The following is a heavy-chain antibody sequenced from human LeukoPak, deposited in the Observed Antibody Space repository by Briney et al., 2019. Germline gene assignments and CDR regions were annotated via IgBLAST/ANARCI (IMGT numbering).Heavy chain of an antibody. J-gene: IGHJ5*02. D-gene: IGHD3-10*01. Sequence: GGSLRLSCAASGFTFSSYWMSWVRQAPGKGLEWVANIKQDGSEKYYVDSVKGRFTISRDNAKNSLYLQMNSLRAEDTAVYYCARATTAYGSGKYNWFDPWGQGTLVTVSS. CDR1: GFTFSSYW. CDR3: ARATTAYGSGKYNWFDP. CDR2: IKQDGSEK. V-gene: IGHV3-7*01.